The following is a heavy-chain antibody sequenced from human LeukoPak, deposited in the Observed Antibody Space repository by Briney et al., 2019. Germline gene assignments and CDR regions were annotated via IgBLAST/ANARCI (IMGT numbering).Heavy chain of an antibody. J-gene: IGHJ6*03. V-gene: IGHV4-34*01. CDR1: GGSFSGYY. CDR3: ARQRRYSYGTRTTGYYYMDV. Sequence: SETLSLTCAVYGGSFSGYYWSWIRQPPGKGLEWIGEINHSGSTNYNPSLKSRVTISVDTSKNQFSLKLSSVTAADTAVYYCARQRRYSYGTRTTGYYYMDVWGKGTTVTISS. CDR2: INHSGST. D-gene: IGHD5-18*01.